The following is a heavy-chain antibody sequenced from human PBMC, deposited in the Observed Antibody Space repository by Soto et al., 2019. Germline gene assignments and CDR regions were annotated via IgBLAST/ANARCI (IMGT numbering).Heavy chain of an antibody. J-gene: IGHJ4*02. Sequence: GGSLRLSCSSSVFTFILYGMHWFLQAPGKGLEWVAVIWNDGSEKNYADSVKGRFTLSGDSSKNTLYLEMNSLRVEDTAVYYCARVGNTAYALDFEYWGQGTMVTVSS. D-gene: IGHD5-12*01. CDR2: IWNDGSEK. V-gene: IGHV3-33*01. CDR3: ARVGNTAYALDFEY. CDR1: VFTFILYG.